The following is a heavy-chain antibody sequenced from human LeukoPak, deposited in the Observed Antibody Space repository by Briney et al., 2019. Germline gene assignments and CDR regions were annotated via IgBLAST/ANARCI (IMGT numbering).Heavy chain of an antibody. D-gene: IGHD2/OR15-2a*01. CDR1: GFTFSSSA. CDR3: AKDLFSVYYYERLFDY. CDR2: ISGGGGSS. V-gene: IGHV3-23*01. J-gene: IGHJ4*02. Sequence: GGSLRLSCAASGFTFSSSAMSWVRQAPGRGLEWVSSISGGGGSSFYADSVKGRFTISRDNSETTLYLQMNSLRAEDTAVYYCAKDLFSVYYYERLFDYWGQGTLVTVSS.